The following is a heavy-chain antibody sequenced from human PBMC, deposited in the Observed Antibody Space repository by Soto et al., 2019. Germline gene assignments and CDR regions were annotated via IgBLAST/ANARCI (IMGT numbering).Heavy chain of an antibody. J-gene: IGHJ4*02. V-gene: IGHV4-34*01. CDR2: INYSGNT. CDR1: GGSFSGYY. CDR3: ARGHPKFGF. Sequence: PSETLSLTCAVYGGSFSGYYWSWIRQPPGKGLEWIGEINYSGNTNCNPSLKSRVTLSVDTSKNQFSLKLTSMTAADTAVYYCARGHPKFGFWGQGTLVTVSS.